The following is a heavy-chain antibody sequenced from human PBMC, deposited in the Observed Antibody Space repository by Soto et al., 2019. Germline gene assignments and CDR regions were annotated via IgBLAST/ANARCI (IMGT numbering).Heavy chain of an antibody. CDR1: GFTFSSYW. J-gene: IGHJ4*01. D-gene: IGHD1-7*01. V-gene: IGHV3-74*01. CDR3: ARDNWNSY. CDR2: IHNDGSTT. Sequence: EVQLVESGGGLVQPGGSVRLSCAASGFTFSSYWMHWVRQAPGKGLMWVSRIHNDGSTTRYADSVKGRFTISRDNAKNTLYLQISSLRLEDTAVYYCARDNWNSYWGQGTLVTVSS.